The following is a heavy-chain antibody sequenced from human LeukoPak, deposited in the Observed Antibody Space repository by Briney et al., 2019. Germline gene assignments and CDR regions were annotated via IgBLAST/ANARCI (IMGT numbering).Heavy chain of an antibody. J-gene: IGHJ4*02. CDR1: GFTFSSYA. CDR3: ARDLYRIVVVPHYFDS. Sequence: GGSLRLSCAASGFTFSSYAMHWVRQAPGKGLEWVAVISYDGSNKYYADSVKGRFTISRDNSKNTLYLQMNSLRAEDTAVYYCARDLYRIVVVPHYFDSWGQGTLVTVSS. CDR2: ISYDGSNK. D-gene: IGHD3-22*01. V-gene: IGHV3-30*04.